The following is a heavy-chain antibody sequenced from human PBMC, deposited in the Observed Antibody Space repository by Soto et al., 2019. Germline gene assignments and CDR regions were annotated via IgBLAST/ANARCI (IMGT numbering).Heavy chain of an antibody. Sequence: PGGSLRLACSASGFTFSSYAMHWVRQAPYKGLEWVAVLSYDGSNKYYADSVKGRFTISRDNSKNTLYLQMNSLRAEDTAAYYCAREGDILTVYPGVFDYWGQGTLVTVSS. CDR2: LSYDGSNK. CDR1: GFTFSSYA. D-gene: IGHD3-9*01. J-gene: IGHJ4*02. V-gene: IGHV3-30-3*01. CDR3: AREGDILTVYPGVFDY.